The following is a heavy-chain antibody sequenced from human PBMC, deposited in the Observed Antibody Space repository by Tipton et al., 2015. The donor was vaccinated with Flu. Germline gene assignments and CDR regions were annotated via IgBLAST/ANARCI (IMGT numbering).Heavy chain of an antibody. Sequence: SLRLSCAASGFTVSSNSMSWVRQAPGKGQEWVSVVYPGGSTYYADSVKGRFSISRDNSKNTLYLQMNSLRTEDTAVYFCARVTVGASPYFFDYWGQGTLVTVSS. V-gene: IGHV3-53*05. J-gene: IGHJ4*02. CDR1: GFTVSSNS. CDR2: VYPGGST. CDR3: ARVTVGASPYFFDY. D-gene: IGHD1-26*01.